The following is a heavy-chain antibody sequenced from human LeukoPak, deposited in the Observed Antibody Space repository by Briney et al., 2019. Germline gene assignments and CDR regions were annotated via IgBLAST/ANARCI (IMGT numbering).Heavy chain of an antibody. CDR3: ANGDNVRY. V-gene: IGHV3-23*01. CDR1: GFTFSSYV. D-gene: IGHD5-24*01. Sequence: PGGSLRLSCAASGFTFSSYVMSWVRQAPGKGLEWVSTIGGSGSTYYADSVKGRFTISRDNSKNTLYLQMNSLRAEDTAVYYCANGDNVRYWGQGTLVTVSS. J-gene: IGHJ4*02. CDR2: IGGSGST.